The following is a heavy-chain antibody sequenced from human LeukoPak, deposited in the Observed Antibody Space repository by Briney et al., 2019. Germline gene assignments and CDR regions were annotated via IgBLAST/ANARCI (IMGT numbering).Heavy chain of an antibody. D-gene: IGHD3-22*01. Sequence: ASVEVSCKASGYTFTSYGISWVRQAPGQGLEWMGRISAKNGNTKYAQKFQGRVTMTTDTSTTTAYMELRSLTSDDTAVYYCARDPGYYGSSGYYYFDAFDIWGQGTMVTVSS. J-gene: IGHJ3*02. CDR3: ARDPGYYGSSGYYYFDAFDI. V-gene: IGHV1-18*01. CDR2: ISAKNGNT. CDR1: GYTFTSYG.